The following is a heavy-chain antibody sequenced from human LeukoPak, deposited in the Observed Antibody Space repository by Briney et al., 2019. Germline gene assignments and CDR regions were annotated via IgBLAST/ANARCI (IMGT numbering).Heavy chain of an antibody. CDR1: GFTVSSNY. CDR2: IYSGGST. J-gene: IGHJ3*02. Sequence: GGSLRFSCAASGFTVSSNYMSWVRQAPGKGLEWVSVIYSGGSTYYADSVKGRFTISRDNSKNTLYLQMNSLRAEDTAVYYCASTSSYSDAFDIWGQGTTVTVSS. CDR3: ASTSSYSDAFDI. D-gene: IGHD5-12*01. V-gene: IGHV3-66*02.